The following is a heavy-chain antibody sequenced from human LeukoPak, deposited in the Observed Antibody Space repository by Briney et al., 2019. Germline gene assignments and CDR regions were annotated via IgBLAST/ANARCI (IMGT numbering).Heavy chain of an antibody. CDR3: ARDPRYSSSWTGKYFQH. CDR1: GGTFSSQA. V-gene: IGHV1-18*01. Sequence: ASVKVSCKASGGTFSSQAISWVRQAPGQGLEWMGWISAYNGNTNYAQKLQGRVTMTTDTSTSTAYMELRSLRSDDTAVYYCARDPRYSSSWTGKYFQHWGQGTLVTVSS. J-gene: IGHJ1*01. D-gene: IGHD6-13*01. CDR2: ISAYNGNT.